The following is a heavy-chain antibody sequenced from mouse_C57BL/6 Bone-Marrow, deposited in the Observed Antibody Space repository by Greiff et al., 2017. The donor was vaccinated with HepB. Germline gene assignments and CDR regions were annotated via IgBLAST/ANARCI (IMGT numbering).Heavy chain of an antibody. CDR1: GYTFTSYW. J-gene: IGHJ1*03. D-gene: IGHD5-5*01. CDR2: IYPGNSDT. Sequence: EVQLQQSETVLARPGASVKMSCKTSGYTFTSYWMHWVKQRPGQGLEWIGAIYPGNSDTSYNQKFKGKAKLTAVTSASTAYMELSSLTNEDSAVYYCTRDSYLYWYFDVWGTGTTVTVSS. V-gene: IGHV1-5*01. CDR3: TRDSYLYWYFDV.